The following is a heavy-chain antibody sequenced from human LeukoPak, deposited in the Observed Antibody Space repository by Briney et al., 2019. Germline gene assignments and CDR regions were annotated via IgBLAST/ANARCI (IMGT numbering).Heavy chain of an antibody. CDR2: IRYDGSNK. J-gene: IGHJ1*01. D-gene: IGHD2-15*01. CDR1: GFTFRAYI. V-gene: IGHV3-30*02. CDR3: VLCSGGSCHPYTVYFQH. Sequence: PGGSLRLSCAASGFTFRAYIMHWVRQAPGKGLEWVAFIRYDGSNKYYADSVKGRFTISRDNSKNTLYLQMNGLRAEDTAVYYCVLCSGGSCHPYTVYFQHWGQGTLVTVSS.